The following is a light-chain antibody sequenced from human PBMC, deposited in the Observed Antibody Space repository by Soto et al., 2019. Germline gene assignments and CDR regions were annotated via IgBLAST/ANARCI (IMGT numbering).Light chain of an antibody. CDR2: KAS. Sequence: DIQITQSPSTLSGSVGYRFTITCRASQTISSWLAWYQQKPGKAPKLLIYKASTLKSGVPSRFSGSGSGTEFTLTIRSLQPDDFATYYCQHYNSYSEAFGQGTTGDIK. J-gene: IGKJ1*01. CDR3: QHYNSYSEA. V-gene: IGKV1-5*03. CDR1: QTISSW.